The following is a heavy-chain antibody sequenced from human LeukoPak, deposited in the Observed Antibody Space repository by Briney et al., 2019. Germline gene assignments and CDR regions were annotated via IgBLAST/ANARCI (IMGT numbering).Heavy chain of an antibody. J-gene: IGHJ4*02. CDR2: IYYSGST. D-gene: IGHD4-11*01. CDR1: GGSISSYY. V-gene: IGHV4-59*01. CDR3: ARAFSGYHSKSGGIDY. Sequence: SETLSLTCTVSGGSISSYYWSWIRQPPGKGLEWIGYIYYSGSTNYNPSLKSRVTISVDTSKNQFSLKLSSVTAADTAVYYCARAFSGYHSKSGGIDYWGQRTLVTVSS.